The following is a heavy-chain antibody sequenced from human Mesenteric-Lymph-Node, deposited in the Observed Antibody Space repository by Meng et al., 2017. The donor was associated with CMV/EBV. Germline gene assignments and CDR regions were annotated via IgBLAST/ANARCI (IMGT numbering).Heavy chain of an antibody. V-gene: IGHV3-47*02. CDR1: GFAFSSYA. Sequence: GESLKISCAASGFAFSSYALHWVRRAPGKGLEWVSAIGTGGDTYYADSVMGRFTISRDNAKKSLYLQMNSLRAEDTAVYYCARDGCSGTTCYNYYYYGMDVWGQGTTVTVSS. CDR2: IGTGGDT. J-gene: IGHJ6*02. CDR3: ARDGCSGTTCYNYYYYGMDV. D-gene: IGHD2-2*02.